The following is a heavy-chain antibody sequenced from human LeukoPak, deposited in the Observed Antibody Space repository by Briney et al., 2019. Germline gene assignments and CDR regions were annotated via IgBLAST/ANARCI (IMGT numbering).Heavy chain of an antibody. Sequence: GGSLRLSCAACGFTFSSYGMHWVRQAPGKGLEWVAFIRYDGSNKYYADSVKGRFTISRDNTKNSLYLQMSSLTAEDTAVYYCARDGTAAGLYFDLWGQGTLVTVSS. CDR3: ARDGTAAGLYFDL. CDR1: GFTFSSYG. J-gene: IGHJ4*01. V-gene: IGHV3-30*02. CDR2: IRYDGSNK. D-gene: IGHD6-13*01.